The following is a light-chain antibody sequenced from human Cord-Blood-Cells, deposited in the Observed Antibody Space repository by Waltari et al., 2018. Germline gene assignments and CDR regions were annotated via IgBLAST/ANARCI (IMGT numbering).Light chain of an antibody. CDR2: GKI. CDR3: NSRDSSGNHLRVV. CDR1: SLRSYY. J-gene: IGLJ2*01. Sequence: SSELTQDPAVSVALGQTVRITCQGDSLRSYYASWYQQKPGQAPVLVIYGKINRPSGIPDRFSGSSSGNTASLTITGAQAEDEADYYCNSRDSSGNHLRVVFGGGTKLTVL. V-gene: IGLV3-19*01.